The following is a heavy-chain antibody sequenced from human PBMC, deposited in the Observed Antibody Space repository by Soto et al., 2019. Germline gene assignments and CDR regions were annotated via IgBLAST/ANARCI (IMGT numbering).Heavy chain of an antibody. V-gene: IGHV3-30*01. CDR2: VSYDGSDK. Sequence: QVQLVESGGGVVQPGRSLRLSCAAPGFTFSRYAIHWVRQAPGKGLEWVAVVSYDGSDKFYADSVKGRFTISRDNSENTLYLQMNSLKPEDTAVYYCARDFGDYESYYYGMDVWGQGTTVTVSS. CDR3: ARDFGDYESYYYGMDV. CDR1: GFTFSRYA. J-gene: IGHJ6*02. D-gene: IGHD4-17*01.